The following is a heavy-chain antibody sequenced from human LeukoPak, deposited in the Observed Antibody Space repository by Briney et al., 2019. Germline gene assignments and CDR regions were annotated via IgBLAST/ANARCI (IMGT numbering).Heavy chain of an antibody. CDR2: INPSGGST. D-gene: IGHD3-10*01. Sequence: ASVKVSCKASGYTFTSYYMHWVRQAPGQGLEWMGIINPSGGSTSYAQKFQGRVTMIRDTSTSTVYMELSSLRSEDTAMYYCARKGMVSYYFDYWGQGTLVTVSS. CDR3: ARKGMVSYYFDY. CDR1: GYTFTSYY. J-gene: IGHJ4*02. V-gene: IGHV1-46*01.